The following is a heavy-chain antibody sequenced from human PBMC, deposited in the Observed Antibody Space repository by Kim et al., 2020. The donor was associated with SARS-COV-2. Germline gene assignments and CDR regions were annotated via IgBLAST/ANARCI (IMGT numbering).Heavy chain of an antibody. V-gene: IGHV4-34*01. CDR3: ARGRGDYYGSGSPVIYGMDV. Sequence: SETLSLTCAVYGGSFSGYYWSWIRQPPGKGLEWIGEINHSGSTNYNPSLKSRVTISVDTSKNQFSLKLSSVTAADTAVYYCARGRGDYYGSGSPVIYGMDVWGQGTTVTVSS. D-gene: IGHD3-10*01. CDR1: GGSFSGYY. CDR2: INHSGST. J-gene: IGHJ6*02.